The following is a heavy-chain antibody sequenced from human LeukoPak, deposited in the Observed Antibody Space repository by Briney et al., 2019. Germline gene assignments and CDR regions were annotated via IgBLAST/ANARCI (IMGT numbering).Heavy chain of an antibody. CDR2: IYTSGST. Sequence: SETLSLTCTVSGGSISSYYWSWIRQPAGKGLEWIGRIYTSGSTNYNPSLKSRVTMSVDTSKNQFSLKLSSVTAADTAVYYCARGGRYGSGSYYSDYWGQGTLVTVSS. CDR1: GGSISSYY. V-gene: IGHV4-4*07. D-gene: IGHD3-10*01. J-gene: IGHJ4*02. CDR3: ARGGRYGSGSYYSDY.